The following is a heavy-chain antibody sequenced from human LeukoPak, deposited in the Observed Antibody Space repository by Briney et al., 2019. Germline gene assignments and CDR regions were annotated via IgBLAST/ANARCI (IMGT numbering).Heavy chain of an antibody. V-gene: IGHV3-21*01. Sequence: TGGSLRLSCAASGFTFNTYSMNWVRQAPGKGLEWVSSISSSSSYIYYADSVKGRFTISRDNAKNSLYLQMNSLRAEDTAVYYCARDGAVGATYDYNWFDPWGQGTLVTVSS. CDR2: ISSSSSYI. D-gene: IGHD1-26*01. CDR1: GFTFNTYS. CDR3: ARDGAVGATYDYNWFDP. J-gene: IGHJ5*02.